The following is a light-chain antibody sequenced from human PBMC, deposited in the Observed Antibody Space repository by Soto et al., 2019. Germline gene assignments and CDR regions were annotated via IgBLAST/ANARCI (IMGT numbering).Light chain of an antibody. CDR2: DAS. CDR3: HHRVNWPT. V-gene: IGKV3-11*01. CDR1: QNVNRY. J-gene: IGKJ3*01. Sequence: EIVLTQSPATLSLSPGERAIRSCRASQNVNRYLGWYQQKPDQAPRLLIYDASNRATGIPARFSGSGSGTDFSLTISSLEPEDFAVYYCHHRVNWPTFGPGTKVDMK.